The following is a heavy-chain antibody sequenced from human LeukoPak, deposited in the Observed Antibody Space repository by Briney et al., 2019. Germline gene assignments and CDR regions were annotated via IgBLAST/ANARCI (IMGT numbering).Heavy chain of an antibody. D-gene: IGHD2-2*02. CDR2: INPNSGGT. CDR1: GYTFTGYY. J-gene: IGHJ6*03. V-gene: IGHV1-2*02. CDR3: AGVGYCSSTSCYTPKDYYYYYMDV. Sequence: ASVKVSCKASGYTFTGYYMHWVRQAPGQGLEWMGWINPNSGGTNYAQKFQGRVTMTRDTSISTAYMELSRLRSDDTAVYYCAGVGYCSSTSCYTPKDYYYYYMDVWGKGTTVTVSS.